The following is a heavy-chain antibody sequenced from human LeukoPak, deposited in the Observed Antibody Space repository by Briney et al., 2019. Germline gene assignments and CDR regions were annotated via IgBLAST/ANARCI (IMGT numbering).Heavy chain of an antibody. D-gene: IGHD2-21*02. V-gene: IGHV5-51*01. J-gene: IGHJ5*02. CDR1: GYSFTSYW. CDR3: ARHSQSDSCGGDCSGNWFDP. CDR2: IYPGDSDT. Sequence: GESLKISCKGSGYSFTSYWIGWVRQMPGKGLEWMGIIYPGDSDTRYSPSFQGQVTISADKSISTAYLQWSSLKASDTAMYYCARHSQSDSCGGDCSGNWFDPWGQGTLVTVSS.